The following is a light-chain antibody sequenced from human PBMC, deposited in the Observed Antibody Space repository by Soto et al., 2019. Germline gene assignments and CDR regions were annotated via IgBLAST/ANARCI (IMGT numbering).Light chain of an antibody. CDR1: ESVESY. J-gene: IGKJ5*01. CDR3: QQRNRWPIT. Sequence: EIVLTQSPATLSLSPGERVTLSCRASESVESYLAWYQQKPGQAPRLLIHDSSDRATAIPARFSGSGSGTDFTLTIYSLEPEDFAVYYCQQRNRWPITFGQGTRLEIK. V-gene: IGKV3-11*01. CDR2: DSS.